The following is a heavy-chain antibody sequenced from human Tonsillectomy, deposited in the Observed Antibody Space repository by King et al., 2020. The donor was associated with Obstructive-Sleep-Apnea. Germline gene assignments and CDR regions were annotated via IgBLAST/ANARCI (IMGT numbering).Heavy chain of an antibody. CDR3: ATTGMGDYDQYGLDV. CDR2: ISVTGGGT. V-gene: IGHV3-23*04. Sequence: DVQLVESGGGLVQPGGSLRLSCAASGFTFSSYATSWVRQAPGKGLEWVSGISVTGGGTFYADSVKGRFTFSRDNFKNTLYLQMNSLRADDTAVYYCATTGMGDYDQYGLDVWGQGTTVTVSS. J-gene: IGHJ6*02. D-gene: IGHD5-18*01. CDR1: GFTFSSYA.